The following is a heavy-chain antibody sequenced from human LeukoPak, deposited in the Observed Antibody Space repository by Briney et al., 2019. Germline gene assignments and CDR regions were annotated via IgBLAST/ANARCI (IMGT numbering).Heavy chain of an antibody. Sequence: PGGSLRLSCAASGFTFSSYGMHWVRQAPGKGLEWVAVIWYDGSNKYYADSVKGRFTISRDNSKNTLYLQMNSLRAEDTAVYYCARTPSSSWRFDYWGQGTLVTISS. CDR3: ARTPSSSWRFDY. V-gene: IGHV3-33*01. CDR2: IWYDGSNK. D-gene: IGHD6-13*01. J-gene: IGHJ4*02. CDR1: GFTFSSYG.